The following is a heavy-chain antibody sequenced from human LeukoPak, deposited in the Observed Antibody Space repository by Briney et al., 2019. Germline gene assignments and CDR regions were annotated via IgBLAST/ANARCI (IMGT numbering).Heavy chain of an antibody. D-gene: IGHD7-27*01. V-gene: IGHV3-48*01. CDR3: GTGDPRFDY. CDR2: ISSSSSTI. CDR1: GFTFSSYS. J-gene: IGHJ4*02. Sequence: GGSLRLSCAASGFTFSSYSMNWVRQAPGKGLEWVSYISSSSSTIYYADSVKGRFTISRDNAKSSLYLQMNSLRTEDTAVYYCGTGDPRFDYWGQGILVTVSS.